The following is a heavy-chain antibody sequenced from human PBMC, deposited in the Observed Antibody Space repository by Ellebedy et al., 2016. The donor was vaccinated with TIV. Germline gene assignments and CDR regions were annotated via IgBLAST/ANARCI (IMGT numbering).Heavy chain of an antibody. CDR3: AKDIENYDILTGRTGFDY. V-gene: IGHV3-43*01. CDR1: GFTSDDYT. Sequence: GESLKISXAASGFTSDDYTMHWVRQAPGKGLEWVSLISWDGGSTYYADSVKGRFTISRDNAKNSLYLQMNSLRAEDTALYYCAKDIENYDILTGRTGFDYWGQGTLVTVSS. J-gene: IGHJ4*02. D-gene: IGHD3-9*01. CDR2: ISWDGGST.